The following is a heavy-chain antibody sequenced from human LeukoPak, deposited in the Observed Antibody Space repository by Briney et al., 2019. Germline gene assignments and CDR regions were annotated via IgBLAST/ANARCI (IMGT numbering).Heavy chain of an antibody. Sequence: SETLSLTCAVYGGSFSGYYWSWIRQPPGKGLEWIGEINHSGSTNYNPSLKSRVTISVDTSKNQFSLKLSSVTAADTAVYYCARGDIVGATYDAFDIWGQGTMVTVSS. CDR1: GGSFSGYY. J-gene: IGHJ3*02. D-gene: IGHD1-26*01. CDR2: INHSGST. V-gene: IGHV4-34*01. CDR3: ARGDIVGATYDAFDI.